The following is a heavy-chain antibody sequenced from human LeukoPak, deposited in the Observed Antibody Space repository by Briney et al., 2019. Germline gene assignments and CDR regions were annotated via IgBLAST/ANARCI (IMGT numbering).Heavy chain of an antibody. CDR2: IYYSGST. CDR3: ARGSCFPRSSTSCYKSWFDP. CDR1: GGSVSCGSYY. D-gene: IGHD2-2*02. Sequence: PSETLSLTCTVSGGSVSCGSYYWSWIRQPPGKGLEWIGYIYYSGSTNYNPSLKSRVTISVDTSKNQFSLKLSSVTAADTAVYYCARGSCFPRSSTSCYKSWFDPWGQGTLVTVSS. V-gene: IGHV4-61*01. J-gene: IGHJ5*02.